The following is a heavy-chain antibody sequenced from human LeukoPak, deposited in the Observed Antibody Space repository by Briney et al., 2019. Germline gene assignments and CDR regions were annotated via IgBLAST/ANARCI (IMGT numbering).Heavy chain of an antibody. CDR2: IWYDGTTR. V-gene: IGHV3-33*06. J-gene: IGHJ4*02. CDR3: AKDGLDDTAMVRD. CDR1: GFDFNNYG. Sequence: GGSLRLSCAASGFDFNNYGMHWVRQAPDRGLDWVAVIWYDGTTRYNEDSVKGRFTISRDNSNSTLYLQVNSLRVEDTAVYYCAKDGLDDTAMVRDWGQGTLVTVSS. D-gene: IGHD5-18*01.